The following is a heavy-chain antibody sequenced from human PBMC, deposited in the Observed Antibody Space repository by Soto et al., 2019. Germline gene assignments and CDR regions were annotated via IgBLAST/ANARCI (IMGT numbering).Heavy chain of an antibody. CDR1: GGSFSGHY. V-gene: IGHV4-34*01. Sequence: TLSLTCAVYGGSFSGHYWSWIRQPPGKGLEWIGEINHSGSINYNPSLKSRVTISVDTSKNQFSLKLRSVTAADTAIYYCARGNGMILAVQGDAPDKKYLDSWSQGTLVTVSS. J-gene: IGHJ4*02. CDR2: INHSGSI. CDR3: ARGNGMILAVQGDAPDKKYLDS. D-gene: IGHD3-22*01.